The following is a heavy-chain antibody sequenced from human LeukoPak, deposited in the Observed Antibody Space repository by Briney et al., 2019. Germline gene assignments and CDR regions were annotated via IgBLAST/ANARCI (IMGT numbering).Heavy chain of an antibody. CDR1: GFTFSSYW. CDR3: ARASYSSSSAYYYYYMDV. Sequence: GGSLRLSCAASGFTFSSYWMSWVRQAPGKGLEWVANIKQGGSEKYYVDSVKGRFTISRDNAKSSLYLQMNSLRAEDTAVYYCARASYSSSSAYYYYYMDVWGKGTTVTVSS. J-gene: IGHJ6*03. D-gene: IGHD6-6*01. V-gene: IGHV3-7*01. CDR2: IKQGGSEK.